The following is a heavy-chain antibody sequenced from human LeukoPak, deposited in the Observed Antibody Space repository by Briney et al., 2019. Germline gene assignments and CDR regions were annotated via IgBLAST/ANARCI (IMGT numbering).Heavy chain of an antibody. J-gene: IGHJ4*02. Sequence: GASVKVSCKASGGTFSSYAISWVRQAPGQGLEWMGGIIPIFGTANYAQKFQGRVTITTDESTSTAYMELSSLRSEDTAVYYCATKSRKGKGETFDYWGQGTLVTVSP. V-gene: IGHV1-69*05. CDR3: ATKSRKGKGETFDY. CDR1: GGTFSSYA. CDR2: IIPIFGTA. D-gene: IGHD2-21*01.